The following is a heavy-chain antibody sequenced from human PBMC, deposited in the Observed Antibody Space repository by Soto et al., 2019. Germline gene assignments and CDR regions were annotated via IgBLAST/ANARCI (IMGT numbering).Heavy chain of an antibody. CDR1: GYTFTGYY. Sequence: GASVKVSCKASGYTFTGYYMHWVRQAPGQGLGWMGWINPNSGGTNYAQKFQGWVTMTRDTSISTAYMELSRLRSDDTAVYYCARSPRFGEFPSETSYYFDYWGQGTLVTVSS. V-gene: IGHV1-2*04. CDR3: ARSPRFGEFPSETSYYFDY. J-gene: IGHJ4*02. CDR2: INPNSGGT. D-gene: IGHD3-10*01.